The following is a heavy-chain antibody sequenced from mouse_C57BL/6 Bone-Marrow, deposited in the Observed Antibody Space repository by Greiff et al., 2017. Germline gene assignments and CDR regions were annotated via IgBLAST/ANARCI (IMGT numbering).Heavy chain of an antibody. Sequence: EVKVVESGGGLVKPGGSLKLSCAASGFTFSDYGMHWVRQAPEKGLEWVAYISSGSSTIYYADTVKGRFTISRDNAKNPLCLQMTSLRSEDTAMYYCARDGNYDYAMDYWGQGTSVTVSS. CDR2: ISSGSSTI. CDR3: ARDGNYDYAMDY. D-gene: IGHD2-1*01. J-gene: IGHJ4*01. CDR1: GFTFSDYG. V-gene: IGHV5-17*01.